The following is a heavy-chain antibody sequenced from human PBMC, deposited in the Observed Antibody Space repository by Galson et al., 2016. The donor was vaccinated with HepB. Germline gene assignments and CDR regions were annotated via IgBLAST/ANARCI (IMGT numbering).Heavy chain of an antibody. CDR3: ATPLVVAATIARYPFDF. V-gene: IGHV1-24*01. J-gene: IGHJ4*01. CDR1: GYTLTELA. CDR2: FDPEDGKT. Sequence: SVKVSCKVSGYTLTELAMHWVRQAPGKGLEWMGGFDPEDGKTFYAQKFLGRVTMTEDTSTDTAYMELRSLGSDDTAVYYCATPLVVAATIARYPFDFWGQEPWSPSPQ. D-gene: IGHD2-2*02.